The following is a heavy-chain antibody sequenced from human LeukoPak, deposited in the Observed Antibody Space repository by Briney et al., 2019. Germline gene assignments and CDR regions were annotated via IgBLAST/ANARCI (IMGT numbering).Heavy chain of an antibody. V-gene: IGHV3-53*01. D-gene: IGHD2-15*01. J-gene: IGHJ4*02. CDR2: IYSGGST. CDR3: ARESWLYLDY. Sequence: GGSLRLSCAASGFTVSSNYMSWVRQAPGKGLEWVSVIYSGGSTYYAGSVKGRFTISRDNSKNTLYLQMNSLRAEDTAVYYCARESWLYLDYWGQGTLVTVSS. CDR1: GFTVSSNY.